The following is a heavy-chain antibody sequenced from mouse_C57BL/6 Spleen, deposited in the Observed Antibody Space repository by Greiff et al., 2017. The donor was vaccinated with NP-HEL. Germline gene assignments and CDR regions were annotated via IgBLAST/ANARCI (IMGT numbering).Heavy chain of an antibody. J-gene: IGHJ4*01. D-gene: IGHD4-1*01. CDR1: GYSFTSYY. CDR2: IYPGSGNT. Sequence: QVQLQQSGPELVKPGASVKISCKASGYSFTSYYIHWVKQRPGQGLEWIGWIYPGSGNTKYNEKFKGKATLTADTSSSTAYMQLSSLTSEDSAVYYCARGGGTVTGDAMDYWGQGTSVTVSS. CDR3: ARGGGTVTGDAMDY. V-gene: IGHV1-66*01.